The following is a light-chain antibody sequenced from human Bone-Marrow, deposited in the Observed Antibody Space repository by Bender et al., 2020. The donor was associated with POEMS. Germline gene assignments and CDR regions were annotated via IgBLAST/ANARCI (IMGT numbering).Light chain of an antibody. CDR3: SSYTSSTTLV. V-gene: IGLV2-14*02. J-gene: IGLJ2*01. CDR1: SSDVGSDNL. Sequence: QSALTQPPSASGSPGQSVTISCTGSSSDVGSDNLVSWYQQNPGKAPKLMIYDVTKRPSGVPDRFSGSKSGNTASLTIAGLQAEDEADYYCSSYTSSTTLVFGGGTKLTVL. CDR2: DVT.